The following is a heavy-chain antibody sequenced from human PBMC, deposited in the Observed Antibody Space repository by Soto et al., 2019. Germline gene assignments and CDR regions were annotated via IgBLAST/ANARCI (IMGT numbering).Heavy chain of an antibody. Sequence: SETLSLTCTVSGGSISSGDYYWSWIRQPPGKGLEWIGYIYYSGSTYYNPSLKSRVTISVDTSKNQFSLKLSSVTAADTAVYYCSTGMRIAVAGTGALDIWGQGTMVTVSS. J-gene: IGHJ3*02. V-gene: IGHV4-30-4*01. CDR1: GGSISSGDYY. CDR2: IYYSGST. D-gene: IGHD6-19*01. CDR3: STGMRIAVAGTGALDI.